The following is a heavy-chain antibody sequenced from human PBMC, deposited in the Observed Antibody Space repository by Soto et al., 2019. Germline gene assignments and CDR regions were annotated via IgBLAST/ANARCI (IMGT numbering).Heavy chain of an antibody. CDR2: IYSGGSA. Sequence: EVQLVESGGGLVQPGGSLRLSCAASGFAVSSSYMSWVRQAPGKGLEWVSIIYSGGSAYYAESVEGRFTISRDESRDTVSLQMDNLRVEDTAVYYCARCSPHLGELSLYRGYFQHWGQGTLVTVSS. V-gene: IGHV3-66*01. J-gene: IGHJ1*01. CDR3: ARCSPHLGELSLYRGYFQH. CDR1: GFAVSSSY. D-gene: IGHD3-16*01.